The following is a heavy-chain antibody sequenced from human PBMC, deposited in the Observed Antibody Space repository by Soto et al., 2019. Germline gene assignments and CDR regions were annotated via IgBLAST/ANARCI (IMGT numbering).Heavy chain of an antibody. Sequence: QVQLQQWGAGLLKPSETLSLTCAVYGGSFSGYYWSWIRQPPGKGPEWIGEINHSGSTNYNPSLKRRVSISVDTSKNQFSLKLSSVTAADTAVYDCARGVKWIQLWLSPDWFDPWGQGTLVTVSS. V-gene: IGHV4-34*01. CDR3: ARGVKWIQLWLSPDWFDP. J-gene: IGHJ5*02. CDR1: GGSFSGYY. CDR2: INHSGST. D-gene: IGHD5-18*01.